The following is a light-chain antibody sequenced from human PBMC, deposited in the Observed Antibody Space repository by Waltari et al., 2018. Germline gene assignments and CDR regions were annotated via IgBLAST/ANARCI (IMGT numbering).Light chain of an antibody. J-gene: IGLJ2*01. CDR3: QAWDNNVVV. V-gene: IGLV3-1*01. Sequence: SYELIQPPSVSVSPGQTARTTCSGDKLGDKYASWYQQRPGPSPVLVIYQSSKRPSGIPERFSGSNSGNTASLTIGGTQTMDEADYYCQAWDNNVVVFGGGTKLTVL. CDR1: KLGDKY. CDR2: QSS.